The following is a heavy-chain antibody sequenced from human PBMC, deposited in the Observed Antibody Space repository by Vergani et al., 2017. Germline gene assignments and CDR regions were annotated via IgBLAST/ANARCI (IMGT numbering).Heavy chain of an antibody. J-gene: IGHJ4*02. Sequence: QVQLQESGPGLVKPSQTLSLTCTVSGGSISSGDYYWSWIRQPPGKGLEWIGYIYYSGSTYYNPSLKSRVTISVDTSKNQFSLKLSSVTAADTAVYYCSRDLVSEGYYDSSGYGAVGYWGQGTLVTVYS. V-gene: IGHV4-30-4*08. CDR2: IYYSGST. CDR1: GGSISSGDYY. CDR3: SRDLVSEGYYDSSGYGAVGY. D-gene: IGHD3-22*01.